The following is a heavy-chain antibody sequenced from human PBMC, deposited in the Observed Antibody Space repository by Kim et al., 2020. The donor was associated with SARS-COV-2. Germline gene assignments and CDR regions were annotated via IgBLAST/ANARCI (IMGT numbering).Heavy chain of an antibody. Sequence: SVKVSCKASGGTFSSYAISWVRQAPGQGLEWMGGIIPIFGTANYAQKFQGRVTITADESTSTAYMELSSLRSEDTAVYYCASNYGSGSYGWFDPWGQGTLVTVSS. CDR3: ASNYGSGSYGWFDP. J-gene: IGHJ5*02. CDR2: IIPIFGTA. CDR1: GGTFSSYA. V-gene: IGHV1-69*13. D-gene: IGHD3-10*01.